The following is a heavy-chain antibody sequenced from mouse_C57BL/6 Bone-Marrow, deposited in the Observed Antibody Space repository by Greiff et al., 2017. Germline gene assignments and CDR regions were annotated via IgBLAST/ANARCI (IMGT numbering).Heavy chain of an antibody. D-gene: IGHD2-1*01. V-gene: IGHV1-53*01. CDR2: INPSNGGT. Sequence: VQLQQPGTELVKPGASVKLSCKASGYTFTSYWMHWVKQRPGQGLEWIGNINPSNGGTNYNEKFKSKATLTVDKSSSTAYMQLSSLTSEDSAVYYCAGRGFCYGNPHWYFDVWGTGTTVTVSS. CDR1: GYTFTSYW. CDR3: AGRGFCYGNPHWYFDV. J-gene: IGHJ1*03.